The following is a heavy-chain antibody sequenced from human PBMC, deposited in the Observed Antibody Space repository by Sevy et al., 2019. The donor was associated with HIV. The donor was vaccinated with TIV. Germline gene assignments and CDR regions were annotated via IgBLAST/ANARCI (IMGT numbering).Heavy chain of an antibody. V-gene: IGHV3-30-3*01. CDR2: ISYDGSNK. CDR1: GFTFSSYA. J-gene: IGHJ6*02. CDR3: ARAFTIFGVAPRRYYYGLDV. D-gene: IGHD3-3*01. Sequence: GGSLRLSCAASGFTFSSYAMHWVRQAPGKGLEWVAVISYDGSNKYYADSVKGRFTISRDNSKNTLYLQMNSLRAEDTAAYYCARAFTIFGVAPRRYYYGLDVWGQGTTVTVSS.